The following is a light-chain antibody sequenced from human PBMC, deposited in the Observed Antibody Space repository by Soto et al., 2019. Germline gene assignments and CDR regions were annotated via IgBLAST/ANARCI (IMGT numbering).Light chain of an antibody. CDR3: QQYNNWPPHT. CDR1: QSVNSN. V-gene: IGKV3-15*01. Sequence: EIVMTQSPATLSVSPGERATLSCRASQSVNSNLAWYQHKPGQAPRLLIYGASTRATGIPARFSGSGSGTEFTLTISSLQSEDFAVYYCQQYNNWPPHTFGQGTELEIK. J-gene: IGKJ2*01. CDR2: GAS.